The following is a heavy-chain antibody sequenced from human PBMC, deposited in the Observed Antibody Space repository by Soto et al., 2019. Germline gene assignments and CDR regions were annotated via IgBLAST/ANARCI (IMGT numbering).Heavy chain of an antibody. CDR1: GFTFDDYT. CDR2: ISWDGGNT. J-gene: IGHJ6*02. CDR3: AKGAKPYYCDVMDV. V-gene: IGHV3-43*01. Sequence: LRLSCAASGFTFDDYTMHWVRQAPGKGLEWVSLISWDGGNTYYADSVKGRFTISRDNSKNSLYLQMNSLRTEDTALYYCAKGAKPYYCDVMDVWGQGTTVTVSS.